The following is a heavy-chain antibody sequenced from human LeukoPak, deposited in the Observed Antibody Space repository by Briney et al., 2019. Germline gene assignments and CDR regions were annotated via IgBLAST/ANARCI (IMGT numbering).Heavy chain of an antibody. J-gene: IGHJ4*02. Sequence: PSETLSLTCTVSGGSISSSSYYWGCIRQPPGKGLEWIGSIFYSGSTYYNPSLKSRVTISVDTSKNQFSLKLSSVTAADTAVYYCARHRLAYSSPGFFDDWGQGTLVTVSS. V-gene: IGHV4-39*01. CDR1: GGSISSSSYY. CDR3: ARHRLAYSSPGFFDD. CDR2: IFYSGST. D-gene: IGHD6-19*01.